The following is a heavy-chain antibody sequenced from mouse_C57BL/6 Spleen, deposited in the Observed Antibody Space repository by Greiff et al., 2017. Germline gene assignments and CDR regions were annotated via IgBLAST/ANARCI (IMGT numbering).Heavy chain of an antibody. CDR3: ARRGGYYHFDD. V-gene: IGHV5-6*01. CDR2: ISSGGSYT. CDR1: GFTFSSYG. D-gene: IGHD2-3*01. J-gene: IGHJ2*01. Sequence: EVHLVESGGDLVKPGGSLKLSCAASGFTFSSYGMSWVRQTPDQRLEWVASISSGGSYTYYTDSVKGRFTISRDNAKNTLYLQMSSLKSEDTAMYYCARRGGYYHFDDWGKGTTRTVSS.